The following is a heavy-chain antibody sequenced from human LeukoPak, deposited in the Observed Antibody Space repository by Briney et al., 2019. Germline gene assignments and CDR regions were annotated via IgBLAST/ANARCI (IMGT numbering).Heavy chain of an antibody. J-gene: IGHJ3*02. CDR2: ISSSSYI. CDR3: ARGQNYYDGSGYYPDAFDI. CDR1: GFTFSSYS. Sequence: GGSLRLSCAASGFTFSSYSMNWVRQAPGKGLEWVSSISSSSYIYYADSLKGRFTISRDNAKNSLYLQMNSLRAEDTAVYYCARGQNYYDGSGYYPDAFDIWGQGTMVTVSS. D-gene: IGHD3-22*01. V-gene: IGHV3-21*01.